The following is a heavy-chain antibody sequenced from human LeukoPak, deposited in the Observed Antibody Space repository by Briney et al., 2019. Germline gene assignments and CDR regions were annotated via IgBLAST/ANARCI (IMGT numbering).Heavy chain of an antibody. CDR3: ARDYRFAFDN. V-gene: IGHV3-21*05. CDR2: VGIDSGNT. CDR1: GFIFRDYS. J-gene: IGHJ4*02. Sequence: GGSLRLSCAASGFIFRDYSMNWVRQAPGKGLEWISYVGIDSGNTKYADSVKGRFTISGDNAKKSLYLQMNSLRVEDTAVYYCARDYRFAFDNWGQGTLVTVSS.